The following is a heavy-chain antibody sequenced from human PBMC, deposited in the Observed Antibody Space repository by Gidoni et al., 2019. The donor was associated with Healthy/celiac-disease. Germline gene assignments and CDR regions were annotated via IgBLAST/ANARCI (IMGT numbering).Heavy chain of an antibody. CDR2: INHSGST. CDR3: ALPYVTSCCYYGMDV. Sequence: QVQLQQWGAGLLKPSETLSLTCAVYGGSFSGYYWSWIRQPPGEGLEWIGEINHSGSTNYNPSLKSRVTISVDTSKNQFSLKLSSVTAADTAVYYCALPYVTSCCYYGMDVWGQGTTVTVSS. CDR1: GGSFSGYY. D-gene: IGHD2-2*01. J-gene: IGHJ6*02. V-gene: IGHV4-34*01.